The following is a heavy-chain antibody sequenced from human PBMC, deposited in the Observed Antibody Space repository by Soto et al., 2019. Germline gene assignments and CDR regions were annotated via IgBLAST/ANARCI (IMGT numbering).Heavy chain of an antibody. D-gene: IGHD3-22*01. CDR2: IYHTGNA. Sequence: PSETLALTFSVSGDSISNSRFYWAWIRQPPGEGLEWIGSIYHTGNAYYNPSLKSRVTIFVDTSKNQFSLKLTSVTAADTALYYCARDYFDSSDYTTNWFDPWGQGSLVTVSS. CDR1: GDSISNSRFY. CDR3: ARDYFDSSDYTTNWFDP. J-gene: IGHJ5*02. V-gene: IGHV4-39*01.